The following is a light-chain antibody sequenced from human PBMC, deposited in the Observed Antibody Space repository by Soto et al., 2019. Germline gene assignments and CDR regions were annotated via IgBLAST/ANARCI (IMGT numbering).Light chain of an antibody. Sequence: DIQMTQSPSSLSASVGDRVTITCRASQSISSYLNWYQQKPGKAPKLLIYAASSLQSGVPSRFSGSGSGTDFTLSISSLQPEDFATYYCQQSHTFGGGTKVDI. CDR2: AAS. J-gene: IGKJ4*01. CDR3: QQSHT. V-gene: IGKV1-39*01. CDR1: QSISSY.